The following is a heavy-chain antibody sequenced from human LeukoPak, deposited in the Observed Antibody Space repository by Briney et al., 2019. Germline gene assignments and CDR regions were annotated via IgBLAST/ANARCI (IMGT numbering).Heavy chain of an antibody. Sequence: SETLSLTCAVSGYSISSGYYWGWIRQPPGKGLGWIGSIYHSCSTYYNPSLKSRVTISVDTSKNQFSLKLSSVTAADTAVYYCARTTVNIAAAGTNYNWFDPWGQGTLVTVSA. CDR1: GYSISSGYY. CDR3: ARTTVNIAAAGTNYNWFDP. D-gene: IGHD6-13*01. CDR2: IYHSCST. J-gene: IGHJ5*02. V-gene: IGHV4-38-2*01.